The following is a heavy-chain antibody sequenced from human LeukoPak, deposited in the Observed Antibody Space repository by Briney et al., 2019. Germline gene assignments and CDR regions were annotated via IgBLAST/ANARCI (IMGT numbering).Heavy chain of an antibody. V-gene: IGHV1-8*01. D-gene: IGHD1-26*01. Sequence: GASVKVSCKASGYTFTSYDINWVRQATGQGLEWMGWMNPNSGNTGYAQKFQGRVTMTRNTSISTAYMELSSLRSEDTAVYYCARGTTTYHALTSGHILIDPWGQGTLVTVSS. J-gene: IGHJ5*02. CDR3: ARGTTTYHALTSGHILIDP. CDR2: MNPNSGNT. CDR1: GYTFTSYD.